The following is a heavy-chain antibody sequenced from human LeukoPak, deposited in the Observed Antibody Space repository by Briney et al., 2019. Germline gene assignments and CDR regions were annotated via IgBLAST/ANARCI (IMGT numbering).Heavy chain of an antibody. D-gene: IGHD3-10*01. V-gene: IGHV3-30*18. CDR1: GFTFSSYG. CDR2: ISYDGSNK. Sequence: PGGSLRLSCAASGFTFSSYGMHWVRQAPGKGLEWVAVISYDGSNKYYADSVKGRFTISRDNSKNTLYLQMNSLRAEDTAVYYCAKERFGELFHYYGMDVWGQGTTVTVSS. CDR3: AKERFGELFHYYGMDV. J-gene: IGHJ6*02.